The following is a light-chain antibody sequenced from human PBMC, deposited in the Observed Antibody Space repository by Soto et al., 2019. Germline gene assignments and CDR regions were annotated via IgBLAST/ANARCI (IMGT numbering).Light chain of an antibody. Sequence: DIQMTQSPSTLSASIGDRVTITCRASQGISGWLAWYQQKPGKAPTLLIYKASKLESGVPSRFSGSGFGTELTLTISSLQPDDFGTYYCQQYETYFRTFGQGTKLEIK. V-gene: IGKV1-5*03. J-gene: IGKJ2*01. CDR1: QGISGW. CDR2: KAS. CDR3: QQYETYFRT.